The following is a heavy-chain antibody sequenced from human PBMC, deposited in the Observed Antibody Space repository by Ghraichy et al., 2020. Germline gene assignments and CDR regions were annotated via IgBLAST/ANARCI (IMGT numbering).Heavy chain of an antibody. CDR2: IYYSGST. CDR3: ASTVGLEGSYYYYGMDV. CDR1: GGSISSYY. V-gene: IGHV4-59*01. D-gene: IGHD1-26*01. Sequence: SETLSLTCTVSGGSISSYYWSWIRQPPGKGLERIGYIYYSGSTNYNPSLKSRVTISVDTSKNQFSLKLSSVTAADTAVYYCASTVGLEGSYYYYGMDVWGQGTTVTVSS. J-gene: IGHJ6*02.